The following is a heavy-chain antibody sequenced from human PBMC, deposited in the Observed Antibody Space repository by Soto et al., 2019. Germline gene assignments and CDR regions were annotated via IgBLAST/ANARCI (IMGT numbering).Heavy chain of an antibody. CDR3: VRGRGGSYWLDP. CDR2: LYSGGTT. CDR1: GFIVSNSY. V-gene: IGHV3-53*01. J-gene: IGHJ5*02. D-gene: IGHD1-26*01. Sequence: GGSLRLSCAASGFIVSNSYMSWVRQAPGKGLEWVSILYSGGTTYYADSVKGRFTFSRDNAASTVFLQMNNLRVEDTAVYYCVRGRGGSYWLDPWGQGTLVTVSS.